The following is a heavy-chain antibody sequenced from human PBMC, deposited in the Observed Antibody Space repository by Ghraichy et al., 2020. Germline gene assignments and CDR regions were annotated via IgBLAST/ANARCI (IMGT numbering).Heavy chain of an antibody. V-gene: IGHV1-18*01. Sequence: ASVKVSCKASGYTFTSYGISWVRQAPGQGLEWMGWISAYNGNTNYAQKLRGRVTMTTDTSTSTAYMELRSLRSDDTAVYYCARGDLYGDYAQLSWFDPWGQGTLVTVSS. D-gene: IGHD4-17*01. CDR2: ISAYNGNT. J-gene: IGHJ5*02. CDR1: GYTFTSYG. CDR3: ARGDLYGDYAQLSWFDP.